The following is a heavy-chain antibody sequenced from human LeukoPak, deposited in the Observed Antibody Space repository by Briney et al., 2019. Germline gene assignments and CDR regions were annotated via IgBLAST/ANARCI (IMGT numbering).Heavy chain of an antibody. Sequence: TASETLSLTCAVYGGSFSGYYWSWIRQPPGKGLEWIGEINHSGSTNYSPSLKSRVTISVDTSKNQFSLKLSSVTAADTAVYYCARRVCSSTSCYPSDWGQGTLVTVSS. CDR1: GGSFSGYY. J-gene: IGHJ4*02. CDR3: ARRVCSSTSCYPSD. CDR2: INHSGST. D-gene: IGHD2-2*01. V-gene: IGHV4-34*01.